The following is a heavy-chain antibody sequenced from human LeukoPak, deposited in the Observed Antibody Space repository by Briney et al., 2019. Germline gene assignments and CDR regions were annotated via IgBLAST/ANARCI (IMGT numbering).Heavy chain of an antibody. CDR2: FHPNGNT. Sequence: SETLSLTCTVSGGSISSYYWNWIRQPAGKGLEWIGRFHPNGNTNYNPSLKSRVTISVDTSKNQFSLKLSSVTAADTAVYYCARSPSYSSSWHQNAFDIWGQGTMVTVSS. CDR3: ARSPSYSSSWHQNAFDI. J-gene: IGHJ3*02. V-gene: IGHV4-4*07. CDR1: GGSISSYY. D-gene: IGHD6-13*01.